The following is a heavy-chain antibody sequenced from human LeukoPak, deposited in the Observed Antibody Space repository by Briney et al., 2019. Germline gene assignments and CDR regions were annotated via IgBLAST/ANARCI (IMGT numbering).Heavy chain of an antibody. CDR1: GGSISSYY. CDR3: ARDQWGHSGSYYDYFDY. V-gene: IGHV4-4*07. J-gene: IGHJ4*02. CDR2: IYTSGST. Sequence: SETLSLTCTVSGGSISSYYWSWIRQPAGKGLEWIGRIYTSGSTNYNPSLKSRVTMSVDTSKNQFSLKLSSVTAADTAVYYCARDQWGHSGSYYDYFDYWGQGTLVTVSS. D-gene: IGHD1-26*01.